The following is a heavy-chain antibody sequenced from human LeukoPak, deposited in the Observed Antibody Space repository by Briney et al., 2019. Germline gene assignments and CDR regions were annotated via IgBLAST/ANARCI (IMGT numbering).Heavy chain of an antibody. CDR2: IYYDGSNK. Sequence: PGGSLRLSCAASRFTFSRYAMHWVRQAPGKGLEWVAVIYYDGSNKYYADSVKGRFTISRDNSKNTLYLQMNSLRAEDTAVYYCARGVTSGRLDYWGQGTLVTVSS. D-gene: IGHD1-26*01. CDR1: RFTFSRYA. J-gene: IGHJ4*02. CDR3: ARGVTSGRLDY. V-gene: IGHV3-33*01.